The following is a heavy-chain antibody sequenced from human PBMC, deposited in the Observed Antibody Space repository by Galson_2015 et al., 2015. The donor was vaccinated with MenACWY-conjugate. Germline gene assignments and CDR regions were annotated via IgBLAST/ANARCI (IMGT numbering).Heavy chain of an antibody. CDR1: GFTFSSHA. Sequence: SLRLSCAASGFTFSSHAMSWVRQAPGKGLEWVSVISDSGGTTFYADSVKGRFTISRDNSKNTLYHQMFSLRAEDTAVYYCAKGLRGKSTVSHPYFDYWGQGTLVTVSS. J-gene: IGHJ4*02. CDR3: AKGLRGKSTVSHPYFDY. V-gene: IGHV3-23*01. CDR2: ISDSGGTT. D-gene: IGHD3-16*01.